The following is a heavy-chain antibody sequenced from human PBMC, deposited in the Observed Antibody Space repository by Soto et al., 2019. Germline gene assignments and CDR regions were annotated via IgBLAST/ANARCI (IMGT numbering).Heavy chain of an antibody. J-gene: IGHJ4*02. D-gene: IGHD3-22*01. Sequence: SETLSLTCTVSGGSISSSSYYWGWIRQPPGKGLEWIGSIYYSGSTYYNPSLKSRVTISVDTSKNQFSLKLSSVTAPDTAVYYCGRQIYDSSGYYYAYWGQGTLVTVSS. CDR3: GRQIYDSSGYYYAY. V-gene: IGHV4-39*01. CDR2: IYYSGST. CDR1: GGSISSSSYY.